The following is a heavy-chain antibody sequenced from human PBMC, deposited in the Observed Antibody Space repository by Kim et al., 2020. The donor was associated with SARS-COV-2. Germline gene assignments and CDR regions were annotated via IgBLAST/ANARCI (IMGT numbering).Heavy chain of an antibody. V-gene: IGHV3-9*01. Sequence: GGSLRLSCAASGFTFSDYGMHWVRQAPGKGLEWVAGISWNNGNKEDADSVKGRLTISRDNSKTSLFLQMNSLRIEDTALYVCVKSLVRERHGMDAWGQGTMVTVS. J-gene: IGHJ6*02. D-gene: IGHD3-10*01. CDR1: GFTFSDYG. CDR3: VKSLVRERHGMDA. CDR2: ISWNNGNK.